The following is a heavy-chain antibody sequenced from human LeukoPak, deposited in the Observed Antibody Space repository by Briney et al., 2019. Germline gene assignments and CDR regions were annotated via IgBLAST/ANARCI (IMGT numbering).Heavy chain of an antibody. CDR1: GGSISSGSYY. Sequence: SETLSLTCTVSGGSISSGSYYWSWIRQPAGKGLEWIGRIYTSGSTNYNPSLKSRVTISVDTSKNQFSLNLNSVTATDTAVYYCARGWGSTSSNYFDPWGQGTLVTVSS. V-gene: IGHV4-61*02. CDR3: ARGWGSTSSNYFDP. J-gene: IGHJ5*02. CDR2: IYTSGST. D-gene: IGHD2-2*01.